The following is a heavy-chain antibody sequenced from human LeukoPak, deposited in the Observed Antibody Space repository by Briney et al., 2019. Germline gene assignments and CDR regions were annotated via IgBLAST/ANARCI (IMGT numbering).Heavy chain of an antibody. CDR1: GFSFSSNW. Sequence: PGGSLRLSCAASGFSFSSNWMSWVRQAPGKGLEWVASIKEDGTDKNYVDSVKGRFTISRDNAKNSLYLQMNSLRAEDSAVYYCARASGPGTRDYWGQGTLVTVSS. V-gene: IGHV3-7*05. CDR2: IKEDGTDK. CDR3: ARASGPGTRDY. D-gene: IGHD1-26*01. J-gene: IGHJ4*02.